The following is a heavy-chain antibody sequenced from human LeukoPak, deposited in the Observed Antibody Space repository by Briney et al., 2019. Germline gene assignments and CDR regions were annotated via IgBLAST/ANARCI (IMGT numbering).Heavy chain of an antibody. Sequence: GASVKVSCKASGGTFSSYATSWVRQAPGQGLEWMGGIIPIFGTANYAQKFQGRVTITADESTSTAYMELSSLRSEDTAVYYCARGYDFWSGYVGNQNWFDPWGQGTLVTVSS. V-gene: IGHV1-69*13. CDR1: GGTFSSYA. D-gene: IGHD3-3*01. CDR2: IIPIFGTA. CDR3: ARGYDFWSGYVGNQNWFDP. J-gene: IGHJ5*02.